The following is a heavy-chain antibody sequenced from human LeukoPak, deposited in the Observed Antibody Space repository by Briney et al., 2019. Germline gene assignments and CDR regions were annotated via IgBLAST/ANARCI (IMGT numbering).Heavy chain of an antibody. CDR2: ISGNGDRT. V-gene: IGHV3-23*01. CDR1: GFTFSSSA. CDR3: AKLLRGVVVPYFDS. D-gene: IGHD3-10*01. Sequence: GGSLRLYCAASGFTFSSSAMSWVRQAPGKGLEWVSAISGNGDRTHYAASVKGRFTVSRDTSTNTLFLQLNSLRAEDTAIYYCAKLLRGVVVPYFDSWGQGTLVTVSS. J-gene: IGHJ4*02.